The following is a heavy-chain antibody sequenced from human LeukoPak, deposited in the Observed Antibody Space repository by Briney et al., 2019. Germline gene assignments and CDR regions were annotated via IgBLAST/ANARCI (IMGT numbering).Heavy chain of an antibody. CDR3: ARDGYSGSQGED. Sequence: ASVKVSCKASGGTFSSYAISWVRQAPGQGLEWMGWISGYNGNTNYAQKLQGRVTMTTDTSTSTAYMELRSLRSDDTAVYYCARDGYSGSQGEDWGQGTLVTVSS. J-gene: IGHJ4*02. D-gene: IGHD5-12*01. CDR2: ISGYNGNT. CDR1: GGTFSSYA. V-gene: IGHV1-18*01.